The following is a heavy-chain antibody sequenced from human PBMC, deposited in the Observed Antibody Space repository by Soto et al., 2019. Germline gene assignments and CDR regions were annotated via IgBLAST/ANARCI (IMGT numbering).Heavy chain of an antibody. V-gene: IGHV4-34*01. CDR3: ARRIFVVVRATLVYFDY. CDR1: GGSFIGYY. J-gene: IGHJ4*02. CDR2: INHSGST. D-gene: IGHD2-15*01. Sequence: SETLSLSYAVSGGSFIGYYWSWIRQPPGKGLEWIGEINHSGSTNYNPSLKSRVTISVDTSKNQFSLKLSSVTAADTAVYYCARRIFVVVRATLVYFDYWGQGPLVSV.